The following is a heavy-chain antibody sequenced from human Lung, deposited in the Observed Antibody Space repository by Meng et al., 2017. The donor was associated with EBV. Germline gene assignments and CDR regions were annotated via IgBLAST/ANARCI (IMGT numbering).Heavy chain of an antibody. CDR2: INTTTGNP. V-gene: IGHV7-4-1*02. CDR1: AHTSPSYA. Sequence: QMRLVQTGSECTKPGALVNVSCKPAAHTSPSYAMNVLRQALGQGLECMGWINTTTGNPTYAQDFTARYVFSLDTSVSTAYLQISSLKAEDPAVDDCAKDPDNAVCDNCSSWGQGTLVTVSS. D-gene: IGHD1-1*01. CDR3: AKDPDNAVCDNCSS. J-gene: IGHJ4*02.